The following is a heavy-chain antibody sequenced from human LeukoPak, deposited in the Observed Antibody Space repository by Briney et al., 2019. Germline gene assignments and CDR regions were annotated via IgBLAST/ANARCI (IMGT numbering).Heavy chain of an antibody. CDR3: AKRGVVIRVILVGFHKESYYFDS. CDR2: ISDSGGST. J-gene: IGHJ4*02. V-gene: IGHV3-23*01. Sequence: GGSLRLSCAVSGISLSNYGMSWVRQAPGKGLEWVAGISDSGGSTNYADSVKGRFTISRDNPKNTLYLQMNSLRAEDTAVYFCAKRGVVIRVILVGFHKESYYFDSWGQGALVTVSS. D-gene: IGHD3-22*01. CDR1: GISLSNYG.